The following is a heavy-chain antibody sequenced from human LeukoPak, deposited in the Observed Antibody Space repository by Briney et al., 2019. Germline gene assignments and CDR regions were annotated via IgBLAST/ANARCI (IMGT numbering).Heavy chain of an antibody. CDR2: ISDDSYRT. J-gene: IGHJ4*02. D-gene: IGHD6-19*01. CDR1: GFNFGGYY. Sequence: GGSLRLSCIASGFNFGGYYMGWIRQAPGKGLEWVSYISDDSYRTPYGDSVKGRFTISRDNAKNSLYLQMNSLRAEDTAVYYCARDQGRWLVDYWGQGTLVTVSS. V-gene: IGHV3-11*04. CDR3: ARDQGRWLVDY.